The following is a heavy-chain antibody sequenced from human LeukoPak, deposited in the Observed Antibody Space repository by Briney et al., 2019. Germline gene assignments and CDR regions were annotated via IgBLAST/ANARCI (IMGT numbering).Heavy chain of an antibody. Sequence: SETLSLTCTVSGGSISSYYWSWIRQPPGKGLEWIGYIYYSGSTNYNPSLKSRVTISVDTSKNQFSLKRSSVTAADTAVYYCARQTYYDFWSGPSHFDYWGQGTLVTVSS. CDR1: GGSISSYY. V-gene: IGHV4-59*08. CDR2: IYYSGST. CDR3: ARQTYYDFWSGPSHFDY. D-gene: IGHD3-3*01. J-gene: IGHJ4*02.